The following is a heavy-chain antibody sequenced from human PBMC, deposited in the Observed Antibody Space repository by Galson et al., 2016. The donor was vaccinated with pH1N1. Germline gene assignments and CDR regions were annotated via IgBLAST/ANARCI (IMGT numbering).Heavy chain of an antibody. Sequence: CAASGFTLSDYYMNRIRETPERGLEWLSSIGSSGNVAYADSVKGRFTISRDNAQNSLLLQMDSLRVDDTALYYCAREWGIGAAGPLDSWGQGALVIVSS. D-gene: IGHD6-13*01. CDR3: AREWGIGAAGPLDS. CDR2: IGSSGNV. V-gene: IGHV3-11*01. J-gene: IGHJ4*02. CDR1: GFTLSDYY.